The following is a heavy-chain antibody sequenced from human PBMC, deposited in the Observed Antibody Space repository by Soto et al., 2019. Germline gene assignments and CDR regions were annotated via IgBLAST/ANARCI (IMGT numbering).Heavy chain of an antibody. D-gene: IGHD1-1*01. J-gene: IGHJ6*02. V-gene: IGHV4-59*01. CDR3: ARARERRLDYYGMDV. Sequence: QVQLQESGPGLVKPSETLSLTCSVSGGSISNYYWSWIRQPPGKGLEWIGYIYYSGSTNYNPSLQSRVTISVDTSKNEFSLKLSSVTAADTAVYYCARARERRLDYYGMDVWGQGTTVTVSS. CDR1: GGSISNYY. CDR2: IYYSGST.